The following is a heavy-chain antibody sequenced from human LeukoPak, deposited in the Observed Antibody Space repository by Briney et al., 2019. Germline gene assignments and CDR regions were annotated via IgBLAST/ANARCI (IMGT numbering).Heavy chain of an antibody. Sequence: GGSLTLSCAPSGFTFSSYAMHWVGQAPGKGLEGVAVISYDGRNKYYADSVKGRFTLSRDNSKNTRYLQMILLRAEDTALYDCASLLHNLDYSDYWGQGTLVTVSS. D-gene: IGHD1-1*01. V-gene: IGHV3-30*04. CDR1: GFTFSSYA. J-gene: IGHJ4*02. CDR3: ASLLHNLDYSDY. CDR2: ISYDGRNK.